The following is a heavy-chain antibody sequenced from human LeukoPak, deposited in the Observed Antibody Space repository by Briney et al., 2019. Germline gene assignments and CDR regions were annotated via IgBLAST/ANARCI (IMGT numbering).Heavy chain of an antibody. CDR1: GFTFSSYA. CDR2: ISYDGSNK. Sequence: GRSLRLSCAASGFTFSSYAMHWVRQAPGKGLEWVAVISYDGSNKYYADSVKGRFTISRDNSKNTLYLQKNSLRAEDTAVYYCARLLGYSSGWSRFDYWGQGTLVTVSS. V-gene: IGHV3-30-3*01. CDR3: ARLLGYSSGWSRFDY. J-gene: IGHJ4*02. D-gene: IGHD6-19*01.